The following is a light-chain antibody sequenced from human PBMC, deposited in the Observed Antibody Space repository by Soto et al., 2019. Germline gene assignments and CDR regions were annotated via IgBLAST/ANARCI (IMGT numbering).Light chain of an antibody. J-gene: IGKJ1*01. CDR2: GGS. Sequence: EIVVTQSPGTLSLSPGEGATLSCRASQTISSGSLAWYQQKPGQPPRLLIYGGSSRAAGIPDRFSGSGSGTDFSLTISSLEPDDFAVYYCQQYGSSRTFGQGTKVEV. CDR3: QQYGSSRT. V-gene: IGKV3-20*01. CDR1: QTISSGS.